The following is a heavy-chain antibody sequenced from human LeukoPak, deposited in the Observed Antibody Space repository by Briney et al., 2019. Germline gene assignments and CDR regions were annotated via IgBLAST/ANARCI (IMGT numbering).Heavy chain of an antibody. J-gene: IGHJ3*02. CDR1: GFSLSTRGMC. Sequence: GPTLGNPTQTLTLTFTFSGFSLSTRGMCVSLIRHPPVSALECGAQIDLDDDKYYTTYLKTRLTISKDTSKNQVVLTMTNMDPVDTATYYCARIRRYSSGWSAFDIWGQGTMVTVSS. V-gene: IGHV2-70*01. CDR2: IDLDDDK. D-gene: IGHD6-19*01. CDR3: ARIRRYSSGWSAFDI.